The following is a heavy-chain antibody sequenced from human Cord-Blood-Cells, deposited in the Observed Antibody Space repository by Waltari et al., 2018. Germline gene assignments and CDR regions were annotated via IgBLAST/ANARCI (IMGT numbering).Heavy chain of an antibody. CDR3: ARVGGSGSYYNWFDP. V-gene: IGHV4-39*01. CDR1: GGSISSSSYY. Sequence: QLQLQESGPGLVKPSETLSLTCTVSGGSISSSSYYWGWIRQPPGKGLEWIGSIYYSGSTYYNPSLKRPVTISVNTSKNQFSLKLSSVTAADTAVYECARVGGSGSYYNWFDPWGQGTLVTVSS. J-gene: IGHJ5*02. D-gene: IGHD3-10*01. CDR2: IYYSGST.